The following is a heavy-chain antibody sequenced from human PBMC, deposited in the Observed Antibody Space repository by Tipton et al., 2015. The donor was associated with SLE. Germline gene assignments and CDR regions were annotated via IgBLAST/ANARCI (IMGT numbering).Heavy chain of an antibody. CDR3: AREARDAGYMDV. CDR2: VSQSGTP. CDR1: GDSINIYN. V-gene: IGHV4-59*12. J-gene: IGHJ6*03. D-gene: IGHD5-24*01. Sequence: LSCSVSGDSINIYNWRWIRQSPGKGLEWIGFVSQSGTPNYISSLKSRVTISVDTSKNQISLKLTSVTAADTAVYYCAREARDAGYMDVWGKGTTVTVSS.